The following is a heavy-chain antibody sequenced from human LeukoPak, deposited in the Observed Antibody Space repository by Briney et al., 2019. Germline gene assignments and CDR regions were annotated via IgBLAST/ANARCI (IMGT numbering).Heavy chain of an antibody. D-gene: IGHD6-19*01. CDR3: ARDVFSGWIGEDPFYFDY. CDR2: INPNSGGT. Sequence: ASVKVSCKASGYTFTGYYMHWVRQAPGQGLEWMGWINPNSGGTNYAQKFQGRVTMTRDTSISTAYMELSRLRSDDTAVYYCARDVFSGWIGEDPFYFDYWGRGTLVTVSS. CDR1: GYTFTGYY. V-gene: IGHV1-2*02. J-gene: IGHJ4*02.